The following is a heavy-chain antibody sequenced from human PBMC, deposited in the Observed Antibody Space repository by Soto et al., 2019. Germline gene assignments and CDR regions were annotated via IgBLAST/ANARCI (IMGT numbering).Heavy chain of an antibody. CDR2: IYHSGST. CDR1: GGTSISGGYS. D-gene: IGHD3-22*01. CDR3: ARVVIEEWFDP. V-gene: IGHV4-30-2*01. Sequence: SEPLSLTCAVAGGTSISGGYSWIWIRQQPGKGLEWIGYIYHSGSTYYNPSLKSRVTISVDRSKNQFSLKLSSVTAADTAVYYCARVVIEEWFDPWGQGTLVTVSS. J-gene: IGHJ5*02.